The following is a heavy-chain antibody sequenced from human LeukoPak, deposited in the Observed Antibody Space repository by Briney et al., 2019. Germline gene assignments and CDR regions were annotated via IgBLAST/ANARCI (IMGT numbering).Heavy chain of an antibody. D-gene: IGHD2-21*01. CDR3: ARARLRGGVDP. CDR2: INPSGGST. J-gene: IGHJ5*02. Sequence: ASVKVSCKASGYTFTSYYMHWVRQAPGQGLEWMGIINPSGGSTSYAQKFQGRVTMTRDMSTSAVYMELSSLRSEDTAVYYCARARLRGGVDPWGQGTLVTVSS. CDR1: GYTFTSYY. V-gene: IGHV1-46*01.